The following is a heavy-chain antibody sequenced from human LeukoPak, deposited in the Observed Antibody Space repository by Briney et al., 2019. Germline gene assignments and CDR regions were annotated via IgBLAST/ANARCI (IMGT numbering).Heavy chain of an antibody. CDR1: GFTFSSNA. CDR2: IWYDGSNK. CDR3: ASRIRGTYYFDY. J-gene: IGHJ4*02. D-gene: IGHD5-18*01. V-gene: IGHV3-33*01. Sequence: GGPRKPPCAALGFTFSSNAIHGVGKPPAKGLRGVAVIWYDGSNKYYADSVKGRFTISRDNSKNTLYLQMNSLRAEDTAVYYCASRIRGTYYFDYWGQGTLVTVSS.